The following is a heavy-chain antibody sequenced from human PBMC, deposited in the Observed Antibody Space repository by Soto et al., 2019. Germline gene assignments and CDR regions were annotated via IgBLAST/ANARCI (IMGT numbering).Heavy chain of an antibody. Sequence: QLQLVQSGAEVKRPGASVRVSCKASGNTLTGYFLHLVRQARGQGLEWMGWFNSNSGGTKIAQKFQGSVAMTRATSIPTAYMELSRLRSDETAVYYCATSPGWLGEGSGGLDVWGPGAPVTVSS. CDR2: FNSNSGGT. CDR1: GNTLTGYF. CDR3: ATSPGWLGEGSGGLDV. V-gene: IGHV1-2*02. J-gene: IGHJ6*02. D-gene: IGHD3-10*01.